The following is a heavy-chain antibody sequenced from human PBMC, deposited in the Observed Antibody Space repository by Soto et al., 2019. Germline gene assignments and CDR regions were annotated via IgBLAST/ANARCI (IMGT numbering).Heavy chain of an antibody. D-gene: IGHD2-15*01. V-gene: IGHV3-30*18. CDR1: GFTFSSYG. Sequence: GGSLRLSCAASGFTFSSYGMHWVRQAPGKGLEWVAVISYDESDIYYSDSLKGRFTISRDDSKNTLYLQMSSLRPEDTAVYYCTKDTGYCSGGRCYSTPYYYYYYGMDAWGQGTTVTVSS. J-gene: IGHJ6*02. CDR2: ISYDESDI. CDR3: TKDTGYCSGGRCYSTPYYYYYYGMDA.